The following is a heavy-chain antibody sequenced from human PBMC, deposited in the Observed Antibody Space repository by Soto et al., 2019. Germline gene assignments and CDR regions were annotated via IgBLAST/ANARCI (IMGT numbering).Heavy chain of an antibody. Sequence: ASVKVSCKASGYTLTSYGISWVRQAPGQGLEWMGRISAYNGNTNYAQKLKGRVTMTTDTSTSTAYIEQRSLRTDDTAEYYYERDYTPSVNGRVDIVANPSQGRPYYYYYGMDVWGQ. CDR2: ISAYNGNT. V-gene: IGHV1-18*01. D-gene: IGHD5-12*01. CDR3: ERDYTPSVNGRVDIVANPSQGRPYYYYYGMDV. CDR1: GYTLTSYG. J-gene: IGHJ6*02.